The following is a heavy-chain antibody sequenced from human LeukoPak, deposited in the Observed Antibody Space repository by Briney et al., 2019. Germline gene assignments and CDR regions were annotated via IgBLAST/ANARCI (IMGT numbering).Heavy chain of an antibody. CDR2: MNPNSGNT. V-gene: IGHV1-8*01. D-gene: IGHD6-13*01. J-gene: IGHJ5*02. Sequence: GASVKVSCKASGYTFTSSDINWVRQATGQGLEWMGWMNPNSGNTGYAQKLQGRVTMTTDTSTSTAYMELRSLRSDDTAVYYCARLTWYSSSWLETYNWFDPWGQGTLVTVSS. CDR1: GYTFTSSD. CDR3: ARLTWYSSSWLETYNWFDP.